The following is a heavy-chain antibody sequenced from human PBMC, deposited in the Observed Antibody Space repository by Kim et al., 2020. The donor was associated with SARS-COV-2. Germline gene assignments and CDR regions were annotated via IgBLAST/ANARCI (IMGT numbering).Heavy chain of an antibody. V-gene: IGHV3-15*01. J-gene: IGHJ5*02. CDR2: IKSKTDGGTT. D-gene: IGHD4-17*01. CDR1: GFTFSNAW. CDR3: TTEAYHDYGLGNWFDP. Sequence: GGSLRLSCAASGFTFSNAWMSWVRQAPGKGLEWVGRIKSKTDGGTTDYAAPMKGRFTISRDDSKNTLYLQMNSLKTEDTAVYYCTTEAYHDYGLGNWFDPWGQGTLVTVSS.